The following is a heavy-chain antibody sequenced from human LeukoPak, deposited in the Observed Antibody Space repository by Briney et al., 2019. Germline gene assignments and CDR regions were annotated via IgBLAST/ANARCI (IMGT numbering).Heavy chain of an antibody. CDR3: ARAAPRSPFDY. Sequence: SETLSLTCAVYGGSFSGYYWSWIRQPPGKGLEWIGEINHSGSTNCNPSLKSRVTISVDTSKNQFSLKLSSVTAADTAVYYCARAAPRSPFDYWGQGTLVTVSS. D-gene: IGHD6-25*01. J-gene: IGHJ4*02. CDR2: INHSGST. CDR1: GGSFSGYY. V-gene: IGHV4-34*01.